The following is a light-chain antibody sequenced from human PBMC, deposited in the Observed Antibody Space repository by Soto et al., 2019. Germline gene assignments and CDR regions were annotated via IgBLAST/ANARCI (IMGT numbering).Light chain of an antibody. CDR1: QRISSW. V-gene: IGKV1-5*01. J-gene: IGKJ2*01. CDR3: QQYNIYPVT. CDR2: EAS. Sequence: DSQMTQSPSTLSASVGDRVTITCRASQRISSWLAWYQQKPGKAPKVLIYEASSLESGGPSRFSGSGSGTEFTLTISSLQPDDFAAYYCQQYNIYPVTFGQGTKLEIK.